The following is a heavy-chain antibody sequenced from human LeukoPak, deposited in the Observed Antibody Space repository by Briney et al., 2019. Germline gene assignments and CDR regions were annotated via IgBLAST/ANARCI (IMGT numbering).Heavy chain of an antibody. CDR2: IYPGDSDT. J-gene: IGHJ4*02. V-gene: IGHV5-51*01. Sequence: GESLKISCKGSGYSFTSYWIGWVRQMPGKGLEWMGIIYPGDSDTRYSPSFQGQVTISADKSISTAYLRWSSLKASDTAMYYCARQGDSSGYYEWYFDYWGQGTLVTVSS. D-gene: IGHD3-22*01. CDR3: ARQGDSSGYYEWYFDY. CDR1: GYSFTSYW.